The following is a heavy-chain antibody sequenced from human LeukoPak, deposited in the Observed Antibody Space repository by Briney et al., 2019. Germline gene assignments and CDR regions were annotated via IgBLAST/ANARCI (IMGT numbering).Heavy chain of an antibody. CDR2: INPNTGAT. CDR3: ARDRVGSGWPRPFYFEF. Sequence: ASVKVSCKPSGYTFTGYYLHWVRQARGQALEWMGWINPNTGATVYAQNFQGRVTMSRDTSITTAYMGLTSLRSDDTAVYYCARDRVGSGWPRPFYFEFWGQGTLVTVSS. V-gene: IGHV1-2*02. J-gene: IGHJ4*02. CDR1: GYTFTGYY. D-gene: IGHD6-19*01.